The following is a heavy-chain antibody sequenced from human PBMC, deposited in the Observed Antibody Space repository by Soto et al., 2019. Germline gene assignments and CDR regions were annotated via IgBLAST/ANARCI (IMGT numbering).Heavy chain of an antibody. V-gene: IGHV3-9*01. D-gene: IGHD5-18*01. CDR2: ISWHSGNI. Sequence: PGWSLRLSCAASGFTFDDYAMHWVRQAPGKGLEWVSVISWHSGNIAYADSVKGRFTISRDNAKNSLYLQMNSLRVDETAVYYCVKEGDKAAILQYFAHWGQGTLVTVS. CDR3: VKEGDKAAILQYFAH. J-gene: IGHJ4*02. CDR1: GFTFDDYA.